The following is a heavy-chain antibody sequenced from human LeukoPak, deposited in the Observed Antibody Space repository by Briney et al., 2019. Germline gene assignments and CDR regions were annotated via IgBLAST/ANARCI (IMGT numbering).Heavy chain of an antibody. CDR2: IIPIFGTA. CDR3: ARLGPFYDSSSYGDYNWFDP. J-gene: IGHJ5*02. V-gene: IGHV1-69*13. CDR1: GGTFSSYA. D-gene: IGHD3-22*01. Sequence: ASVKASCKASGGTFSSYAISWVRQAPGQGLEWMGGIIPIFGTANYAQKFQGRVTITADESTSTAYMELSSLRSEDTAVYYCARLGPFYDSSSYGDYNWFDPWGQGTLVTVSS.